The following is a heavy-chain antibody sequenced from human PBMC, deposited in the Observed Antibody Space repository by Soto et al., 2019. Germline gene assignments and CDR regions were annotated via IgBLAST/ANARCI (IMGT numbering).Heavy chain of an antibody. V-gene: IGHV2-5*02. D-gene: IGHD3-10*01. CDR2: IYWDDDR. Sequence: QITLKESGPTLVKPTQTLTLTCTFSGFSLTTSGVGVGWIRQPPGKALEWLALIYWDDDRRYSPSLESRLTXTXXTSNNQVFRTMTNMDPVDTATYYCTQTEGSGSWPFWGQGTLVTVSS. CDR3: TQTEGSGSWPF. J-gene: IGHJ4*02. CDR1: GFSLTTSGVG.